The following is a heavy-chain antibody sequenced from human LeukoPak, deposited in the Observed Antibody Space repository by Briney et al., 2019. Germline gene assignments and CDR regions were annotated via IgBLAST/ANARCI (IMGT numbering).Heavy chain of an antibody. V-gene: IGHV1-2*02. Sequence: ASVKVSCKASGYTFTGYYMHWVRQAPGQGLEWMGWINPNSGGTNYAQKFQGRATMTRDTSISTAYMELSRLRSDDTAVYYCARTEYSSGWSGYWGQGTLVTVSS. CDR3: ARTEYSSGWSGY. CDR2: INPNSGGT. D-gene: IGHD6-19*01. CDR1: GYTFTGYY. J-gene: IGHJ4*02.